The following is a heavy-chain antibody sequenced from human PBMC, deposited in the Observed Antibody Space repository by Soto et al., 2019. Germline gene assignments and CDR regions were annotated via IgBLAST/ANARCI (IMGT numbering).Heavy chain of an antibody. D-gene: IGHD2-2*01. V-gene: IGHV1-2*02. Sequence: ASVKVSCKASGYTFTGYYIHWVREAPGQGLEWMGWINPQTGGTSYAQKFQGRVTLSRDTSINTAYLELSRLRFGYAAVYFCARERYQVISDGMDVWGQGTTVTVSS. CDR3: ARERYQVISDGMDV. J-gene: IGHJ6*02. CDR2: INPQTGGT. CDR1: GYTFTGYY.